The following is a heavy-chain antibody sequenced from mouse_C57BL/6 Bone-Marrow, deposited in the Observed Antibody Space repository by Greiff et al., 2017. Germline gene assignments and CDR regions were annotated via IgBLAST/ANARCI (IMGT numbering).Heavy chain of an antibody. CDR3: AIRRLRGAMDY. V-gene: IGHV1-72*01. Sequence: VQLQQPGAELVKPGASVKLSCKASGYTFTSYWMHWVKQRPGRGLEWIGRIDPKSGGTKYNEKFKSKATLSVDKPSSTAYLQLRSLTSEDAAVYYCAIRRLRGAMDYWGQGTSVTVSS. CDR1: GYTFTSYW. J-gene: IGHJ4*01. CDR2: IDPKSGGT. D-gene: IGHD2-4*01.